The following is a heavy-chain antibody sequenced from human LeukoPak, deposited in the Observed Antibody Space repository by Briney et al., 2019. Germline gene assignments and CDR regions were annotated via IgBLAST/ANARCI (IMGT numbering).Heavy chain of an antibody. Sequence: GGSLRLSCAASGFTFSSYSMNWVRQAPGKGLEWVSSISSSSSYIYYADSVKGRFTISRDNAKNSLYLQMNSLRAEDTAVYYCAREVEELLWFGDPSWGQGTLVTVSS. CDR2: ISSSSSYI. J-gene: IGHJ4*02. CDR3: AREVEELLWFGDPS. CDR1: GFTFSSYS. D-gene: IGHD3-10*01. V-gene: IGHV3-21*01.